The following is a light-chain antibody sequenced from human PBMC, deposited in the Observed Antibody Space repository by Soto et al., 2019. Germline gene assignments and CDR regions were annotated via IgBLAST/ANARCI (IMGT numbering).Light chain of an antibody. CDR1: QSVSSY. CDR2: DAS. Sequence: IVLTQSPATLSLSPGERATLPCRASQSVSSYLAWYQQKPGQAPRLPIYDASNRATGIPARFSGSGSGTDFTLTISSLEPEDFAVYYCQQRSNWLTFGGGTKVDIK. CDR3: QQRSNWLT. J-gene: IGKJ4*01. V-gene: IGKV3-11*01.